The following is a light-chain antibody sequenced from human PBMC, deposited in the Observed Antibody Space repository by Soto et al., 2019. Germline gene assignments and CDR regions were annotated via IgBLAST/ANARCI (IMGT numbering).Light chain of an antibody. CDR3: QQYDRSPYT. Sequence: ELVLTQSPGTLSLSPGERATLSCRASQSIRSRFFAWYQQKAGQAPKLLIHHTSDRATDLPDRFSGSGSGTDFTLTIDRLEPEDLAVYYCQQYDRSPYTFGQGTKVDIK. J-gene: IGKJ2*01. CDR2: HTS. V-gene: IGKV3-20*01. CDR1: QSIRSRF.